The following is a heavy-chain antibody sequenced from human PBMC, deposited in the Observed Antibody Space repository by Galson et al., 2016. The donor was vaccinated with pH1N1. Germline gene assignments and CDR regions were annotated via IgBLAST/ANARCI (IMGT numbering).Heavy chain of an antibody. CDR1: GFSLSTSGVG. J-gene: IGHJ5*02. V-gene: IGHV2-5*01. Sequence: PALVKPTQTLTLTCTFSGFSLSTSGVGVGWIRQPPGKALEWLAPIYWNDDKRYSPSLKSRLTITKNTSKNQVVLTMTNMDPVDTATYYCAHSYYGDYVGWFDPWGQGTLVTVSS. CDR2: IYWNDDK. CDR3: AHSYYGDYVGWFDP. D-gene: IGHD4-17*01.